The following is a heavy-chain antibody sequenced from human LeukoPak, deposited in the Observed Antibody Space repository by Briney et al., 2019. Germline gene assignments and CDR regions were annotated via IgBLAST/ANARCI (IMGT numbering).Heavy chain of an antibody. CDR3: ARLLWNDAFDI. CDR1: GGSISSSSHY. D-gene: IGHD3-16*01. J-gene: IGHJ3*02. V-gene: IGHV4-39*01. CDR2: IYYSGST. Sequence: SETLSLTCTVTGGSISSSSHYWGWIRQPPGKGLEWIGSIYYSGSTYYNPSLKSRVTISVDTSKNQFSLKLSSVTAADTAVYYCARLLWNDAFDIWGQGTMVTVSS.